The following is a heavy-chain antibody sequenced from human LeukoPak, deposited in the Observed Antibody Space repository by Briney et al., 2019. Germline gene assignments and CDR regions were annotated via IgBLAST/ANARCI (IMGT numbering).Heavy chain of an antibody. D-gene: IGHD3-10*01. CDR3: ARDTTYYYDSGSSGPHYFDN. J-gene: IGHJ4*02. CDR1: GFTFSNYA. V-gene: IGHV3-30*01. Sequence: GKSLRLSCAASGFTFSNYAMHWVRQAPGKGLEWVSLISSGGTYEYYADSVKGRFTISRDNSKNTLYLQLNSLRAEDTAVYYCARDTTYYYDSGSSGPHYFDNWGQGTLVTVSS. CDR2: ISSGGTYE.